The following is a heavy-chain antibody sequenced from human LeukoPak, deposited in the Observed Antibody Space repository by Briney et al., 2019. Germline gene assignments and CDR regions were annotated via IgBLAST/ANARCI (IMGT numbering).Heavy chain of an antibody. CDR3: ARQGDGYNRPFDY. J-gene: IGHJ4*02. V-gene: IGHV5-51*01. CDR2: IYPGDSDT. CDR1: GYSFTSYW. Sequence: GESLKISCKGSGYSFTSYWIGWVRQMPGKGLEGMGIIYPGDSDTTYSPSFQGQVTISVDKSISTAYLQWSSLKASDTAMYYCARQGDGYNRPFDYWGQGTLVTVSS. D-gene: IGHD5-24*01.